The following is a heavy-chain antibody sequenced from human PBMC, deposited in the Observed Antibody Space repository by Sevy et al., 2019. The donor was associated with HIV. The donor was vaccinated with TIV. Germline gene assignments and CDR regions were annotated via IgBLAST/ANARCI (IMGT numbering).Heavy chain of an antibody. CDR3: ARAVPATDAFDI. D-gene: IGHD6-19*01. CDR2: ISGLSNYI. J-gene: IGHJ3*02. Sequence: GGSLRLSCAASGFTFSNYALTWVRQAPGKGLDWVSSISGLSNYIYYADSMKGRFSISRDNAKNSLYLQMISLRAEDTAVFYCARAVPATDAFDIWGQGTLVTVSS. V-gene: IGHV3-21*01. CDR1: GFTFSNYA.